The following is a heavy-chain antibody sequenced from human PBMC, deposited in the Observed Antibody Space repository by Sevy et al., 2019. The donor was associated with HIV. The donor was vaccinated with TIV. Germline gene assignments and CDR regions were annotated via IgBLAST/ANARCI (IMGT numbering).Heavy chain of an antibody. CDR1: GGSISSGGYY. V-gene: IGHV4-31*03. Sequence: SETLSLTCTVSGGSISSGGYYWSWIRQHPGKGLEWIGHIFLSGTTHYNPSLKSRVTISVDTSQNQFSLKLTSVTAADTAVYYCARGQLAPYFDYWGQGTLVTVSS. CDR2: IFLSGTT. J-gene: IGHJ4*02. CDR3: ARGQLAPYFDY. D-gene: IGHD6-6*01.